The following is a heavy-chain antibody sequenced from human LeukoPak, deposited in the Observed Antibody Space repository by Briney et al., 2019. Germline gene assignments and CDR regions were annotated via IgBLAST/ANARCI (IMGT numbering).Heavy chain of an antibody. CDR1: GFTFSHYG. Sequence: GRSLRLSCEASGFTFSHYGVHSVLQAPGKGLGWVAVIWRDGTNQYYADSVKGRFTISRDNFKNMVSLQMNRLRAEDMAVYYCAKDAQRGFDYSNSLEHWGQGSLVTVSS. CDR2: IWRDGTNQ. D-gene: IGHD4-11*01. V-gene: IGHV3-33*06. J-gene: IGHJ4*02. CDR3: AKDAQRGFDYSNSLEH.